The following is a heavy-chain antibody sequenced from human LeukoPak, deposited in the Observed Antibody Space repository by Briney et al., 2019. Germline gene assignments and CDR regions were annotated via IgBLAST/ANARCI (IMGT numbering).Heavy chain of an antibody. Sequence: PGRSLRLSCAASGFTFSGHGMHWVRQAPGKGLEWVAVISYDGSNKYYADSVKGPFTISRDNSKNTLYLQMNSLRAQATAVYYCAIDGSGTKSRWYIYWVRGDMAIVS. D-gene: IGHD1-26*01. J-gene: IGHJ4*02. CDR1: GFTFSGHG. CDR3: AIDGSGTKSRWYIY. V-gene: IGHV3-33*01. CDR2: ISYDGSNK.